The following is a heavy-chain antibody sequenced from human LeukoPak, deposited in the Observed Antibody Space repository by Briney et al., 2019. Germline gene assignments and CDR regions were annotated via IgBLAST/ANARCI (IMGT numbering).Heavy chain of an antibody. CDR3: ARHQGIRKSEIDFRLRESDY. Sequence: PGESLKISCKASGYNFASYWIAWVRHVPGKGLEWMGVIFPGDSGRTFSPSFQGQVAISVDKSISTAYLQWRSLKASDTAVYYCARHQGIRKSEIDFRLRESDYWGKGTLVTVSS. CDR2: IFPGDSGR. J-gene: IGHJ4*02. D-gene: IGHD2/OR15-2a*01. CDR1: GYNFASYW. V-gene: IGHV5-51*01.